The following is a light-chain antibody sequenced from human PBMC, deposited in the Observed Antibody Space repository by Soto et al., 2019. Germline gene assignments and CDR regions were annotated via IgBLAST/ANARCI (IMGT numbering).Light chain of an antibody. CDR1: SSDVGSYNL. V-gene: IGLV2-23*03. J-gene: IGLJ2*01. CDR2: EGS. CDR3: CSYSGSTTFV. Sequence: QSALTQPASVSGSPGQSITISCTGTSSDVGSYNLVSWYQQHPGKAPKLMIYEGSKRPSGLSNRFSGSKSGNPASLTISGLQAEDEADYFRCSYSGSTTFVFGGGTKGTVL.